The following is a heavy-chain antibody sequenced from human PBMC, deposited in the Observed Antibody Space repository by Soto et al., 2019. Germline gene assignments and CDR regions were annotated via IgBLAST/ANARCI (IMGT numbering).Heavy chain of an antibody. V-gene: IGHV1-69*02. J-gene: IGHJ6*02. CDR3: ATCGGDCYSPPGRYYGMDV. CDR1: GGTFSSYT. CDR2: IIPILGIA. Sequence: QVQLVQSGAEVKKPGSSVKVSCKASGGTFSSYTISWVRQAPGQGLEWMGRIIPILGIANYAQKFQGRVTITADKXXSXAXXELSSLRSEDTAVYYCATCGGDCYSPPGRYYGMDVWGQGTTVTVSS. D-gene: IGHD2-21*02.